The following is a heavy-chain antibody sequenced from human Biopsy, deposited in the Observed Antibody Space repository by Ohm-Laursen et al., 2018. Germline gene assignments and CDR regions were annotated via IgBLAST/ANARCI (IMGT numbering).Heavy chain of an antibody. Sequence: DTLSLTCTVSGASVTSGSYYWNWIRQPPGKRLEWIGYILSTGSTDYNPSLQSRVSIPLDLSTDQFSLKVDSVTAADTAVYYCARVVGAATGFDSWGRGTPVIVSS. D-gene: IGHD1-26*01. CDR2: ILSTGST. J-gene: IGHJ4*02. V-gene: IGHV4-61*01. CDR1: GASVTSGSYY. CDR3: ARVVGAATGFDS.